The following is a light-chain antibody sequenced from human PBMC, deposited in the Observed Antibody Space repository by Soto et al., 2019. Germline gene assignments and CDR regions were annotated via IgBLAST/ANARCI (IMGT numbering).Light chain of an antibody. V-gene: IGLV1-40*01. CDR3: QSYDSSLRGYWV. CDR2: GDS. CDR1: SSNIGAGDD. Sequence: QSVLTQPPSVSGAPGPRVTISCTGSSSNIGAGDDVHWYQLLPGTAPKLLLYGDSTRPSGVPDRFSGSKSGTSASLAITGLQGEDESDYYCQSYDSSLRGYWVFGGGNKLTVL. J-gene: IGLJ3*02.